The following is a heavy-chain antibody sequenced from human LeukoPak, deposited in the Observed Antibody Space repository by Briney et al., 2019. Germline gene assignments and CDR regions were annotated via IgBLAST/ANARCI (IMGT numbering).Heavy chain of an antibody. Sequence: GGSLRLSCAASGFTFSDYYMTWIRQAPGKGLEWLSYISDSGTTIYYADSVKGRFTISRDNAKNSLYLQMNTLRVEDTAIYYCVRVTLYYYDSESYYFFEHWGQGTPVTASS. CDR1: GFTFSDYY. J-gene: IGHJ4*02. V-gene: IGHV3-11*04. CDR3: VRVTLYYYDSESYYFFEH. CDR2: ISDSGTTI. D-gene: IGHD3-10*01.